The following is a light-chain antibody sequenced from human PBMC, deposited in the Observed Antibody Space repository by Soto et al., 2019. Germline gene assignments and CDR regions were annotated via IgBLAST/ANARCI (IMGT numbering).Light chain of an antibody. V-gene: IGKV3-20*01. CDR1: QSVSSSY. CDR2: GAS. Sequence: EIVLTQSPGTLSLSPGERATLSCRASQSVSSSYLAWYQQKPGQAPRLLIYGASSRATGIPDRFSGSGSGTHFTLTISRLEPEDFAVYYCQQYGSSLGYTFGQGTKLEIK. CDR3: QQYGSSLGYT. J-gene: IGKJ2*01.